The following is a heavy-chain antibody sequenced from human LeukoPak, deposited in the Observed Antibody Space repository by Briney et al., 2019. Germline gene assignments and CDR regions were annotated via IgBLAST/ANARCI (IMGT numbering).Heavy chain of an antibody. J-gene: IGHJ4*02. V-gene: IGHV3-74*01. CDR3: ARGTTRVSPGY. CDR2: INSDGSST. CDR1: GFTFSTYG. D-gene: IGHD4-11*01. Sequence: GGSLRLSCAASGFTFSTYGMHWVRQAPGKGLVWVSRINSDGSSTSYADSVKGRFTISRDNAKNTLYLQMNSLRDEDTAVYYCARGTTRVSPGYWGQGTLVTVSS.